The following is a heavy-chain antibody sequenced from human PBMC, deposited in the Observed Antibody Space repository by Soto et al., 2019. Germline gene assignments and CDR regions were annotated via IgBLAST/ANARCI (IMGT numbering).Heavy chain of an antibody. CDR3: AKRRGAGGHFDY. CDR1: GFTFSNYA. CDR2: VSIGGST. J-gene: IGHJ4*02. Sequence: GGSLRLSCSASGFTFSNYAMSWVRQSPGKGLEWVAVVSIGGSTHYADSVRGRFTISRDNSKNTLSLQMNSLTAEDTAVYFCAKRRGAGGHFDYWGQGALVTV. D-gene: IGHD2-15*01. V-gene: IGHV3-23*01.